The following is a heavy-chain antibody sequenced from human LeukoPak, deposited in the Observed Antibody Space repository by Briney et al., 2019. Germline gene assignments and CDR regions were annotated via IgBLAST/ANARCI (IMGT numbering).Heavy chain of an antibody. CDR1: GFTFSGYS. Sequence: GGSLRLSCAASGFTFSGYSMNWVRQAPGKGLEWVSSISSSSSYIYYADSVKGRFTISRDNAKNSLYLQMNSLRAEDTAVYYCARVKRDYALDYWGQGTLVTVSS. D-gene: IGHD4-17*01. V-gene: IGHV3-21*01. J-gene: IGHJ4*02. CDR3: ARVKRDYALDY. CDR2: ISSSSSYI.